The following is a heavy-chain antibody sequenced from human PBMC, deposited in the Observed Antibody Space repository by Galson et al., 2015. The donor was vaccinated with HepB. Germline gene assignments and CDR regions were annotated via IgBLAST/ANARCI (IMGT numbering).Heavy chain of an antibody. V-gene: IGHV3-30-3*01. J-gene: IGHJ4*02. Sequence: LRLSCAASGFTFSSYAMHWVRQAPGKGLEWVAVISYDGSNKYYADSVKGRFTISRDNSKNTLYLQMNSLRAEDTAVYYCAREEYYYGSGSYYNPDFDYWGQGTLVTVSS. CDR3: AREEYYYGSGSYYNPDFDY. CDR1: GFTFSSYA. CDR2: ISYDGSNK. D-gene: IGHD3-10*01.